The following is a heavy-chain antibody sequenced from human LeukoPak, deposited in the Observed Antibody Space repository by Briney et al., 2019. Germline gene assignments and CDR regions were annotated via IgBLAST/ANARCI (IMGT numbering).Heavy chain of an antibody. Sequence: GGSLRLSCGASGFTFRRHWMHWVRQAPGKGLVWVSRINGDGSATYYADSVKGRFSISRDNPKNTLYLHMHSLRADDTAVYYCAREEEMATNTDYWGQGTLVTVSS. J-gene: IGHJ4*02. D-gene: IGHD5-24*01. CDR3: AREEEMATNTDY. CDR1: GFTFRRHW. V-gene: IGHV3-74*01. CDR2: INGDGSAT.